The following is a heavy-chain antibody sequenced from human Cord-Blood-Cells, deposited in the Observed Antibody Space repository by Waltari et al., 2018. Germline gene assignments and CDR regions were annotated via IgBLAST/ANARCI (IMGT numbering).Heavy chain of an antibody. Sequence: QVQLQQWGAGLLKPSETLSLTCAVYGGSFSGYYWSWIRQPPGKGLEWIGEINHSGSTTYNPSLKSRVTISVDTSKNQFSLKLSSVTAADTAVYYCARARRNLVAVAGRWFDPWGQGTLVTVSS. V-gene: IGHV4-34*01. CDR2: INHSGST. CDR1: GGSFSGYY. D-gene: IGHD6-19*01. J-gene: IGHJ5*02. CDR3: ARARRNLVAVAGRWFDP.